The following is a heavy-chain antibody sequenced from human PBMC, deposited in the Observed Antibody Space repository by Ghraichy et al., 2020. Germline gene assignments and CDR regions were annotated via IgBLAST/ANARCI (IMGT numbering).Heavy chain of an antibody. CDR2: LKQDGSVK. Sequence: GESLNISCVASGFTFNNYWMSWVRQAPGKGLEWVANLKQDGSVKYYVDSVKGRFTISRDNAKNSLYLQMNSLRAEDTALYYCARIGYSSSCFDYWGQGTLVTVST. CDR3: ARIGYSSSCFDY. V-gene: IGHV3-7*01. J-gene: IGHJ4*02. CDR1: GFTFNNYW. D-gene: IGHD6-6*01.